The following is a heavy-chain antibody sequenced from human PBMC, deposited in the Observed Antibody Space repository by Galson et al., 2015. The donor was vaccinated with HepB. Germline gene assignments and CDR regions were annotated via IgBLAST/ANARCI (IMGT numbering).Heavy chain of an antibody. Sequence: SLRLSCAASGFTFSSYSMNWVRQAPGKGLEWVSYISSSSSTIYYADSVKGRFTISRDNAKNSLYLQMNSLRAEDTAVYYCARPHYYDSSGYCGYFDYWGQGTLVTVSS. CDR1: GFTFSSYS. CDR3: ARPHYYDSSGYCGYFDY. J-gene: IGHJ4*02. D-gene: IGHD3-22*01. V-gene: IGHV3-48*01. CDR2: ISSSSSTI.